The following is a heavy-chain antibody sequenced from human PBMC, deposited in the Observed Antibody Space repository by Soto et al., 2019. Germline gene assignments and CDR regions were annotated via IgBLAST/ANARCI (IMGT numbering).Heavy chain of an antibody. Sequence: QVQLVESGGGVVQPGRSLRLSCAASGFSFSSYAMHWVRQAPGKGLEWVAVISHDGSIKTFADFVEGRFLVFRDNSNNNLFLQMGSLKPDDSAVYYCAKELAFGDFWRGLEYWGQGALVTVAS. CDR1: GFSFSSYA. D-gene: IGHD3-3*01. CDR2: ISHDGSIK. CDR3: AKELAFGDFWRGLEY. V-gene: IGHV3-30*18. J-gene: IGHJ4*02.